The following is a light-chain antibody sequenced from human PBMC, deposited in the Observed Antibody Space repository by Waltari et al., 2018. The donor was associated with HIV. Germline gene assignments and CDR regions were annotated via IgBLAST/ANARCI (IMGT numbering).Light chain of an antibody. V-gene: IGKV3-20*01. J-gene: IGKJ2*01. CDR3: QQYGSSPKT. Sequence: EIVLRQSPGTLSLSPGERATLSCRASQSLSSSYLAWYQQKPGQAPRLLVYGASHRATDIPDRFSGSGSGTDFALTISRVEPEDFAVYYCQQYGSSPKTFGQGTKLEIK. CDR1: QSLSSSY. CDR2: GAS.